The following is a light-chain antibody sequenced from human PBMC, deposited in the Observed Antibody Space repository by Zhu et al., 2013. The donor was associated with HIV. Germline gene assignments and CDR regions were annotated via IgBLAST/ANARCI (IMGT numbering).Light chain of an antibody. J-gene: IGKJ4*01. V-gene: IGKV3-11*01. CDR1: QSVGSY. CDR2: DAS. Sequence: EVVLTQSPATLSLSPGERATLSCRASQSVGSYLGWYQQKPGQPPRLLIYDASNRATGVPARFSGSGSETDFTLTISSLEPEDFAVYYCQQRSSWPSSFGEGTKGGVQT. CDR3: QQRSSWPSS.